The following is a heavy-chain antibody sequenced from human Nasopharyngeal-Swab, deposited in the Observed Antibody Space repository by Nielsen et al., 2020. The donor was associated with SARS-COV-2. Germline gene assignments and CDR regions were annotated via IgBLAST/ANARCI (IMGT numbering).Heavy chain of an antibody. CDR3: ARVLPFRITGTSGMDV. D-gene: IGHD1-7*01. CDR1: GYTFTSYY. J-gene: IGHJ6*02. V-gene: IGHV1-46*01. CDR2: INPTDGST. Sequence: ASVKVSCKASGYTFTSYYLHWVRQAPGQGLEWMGIINPTDGSTSYAQKFEGRVTMTRVTSTSTEYMELNSLRSEDTAVYYCARVLPFRITGTSGMDVWGQGTTVTVSS.